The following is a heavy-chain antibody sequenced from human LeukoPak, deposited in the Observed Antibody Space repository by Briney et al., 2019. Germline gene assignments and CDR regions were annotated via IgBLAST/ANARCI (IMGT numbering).Heavy chain of an antibody. J-gene: IGHJ4*02. CDR3: AKGVWNCGGDCYSTFDY. Sequence: GGSLRLSCAASGFTFSSYGMHWVRQAPGKGLEWVSAIGGSGDNTYYADSVKGRFTISRENSKNTLSLQMNSLRAEDTAVYYCAKGVWNCGGDCYSTFDYWGQGTLVTVSS. D-gene: IGHD2-21*02. CDR1: GFTFSSYG. CDR2: IGGSGDNT. V-gene: IGHV3-23*01.